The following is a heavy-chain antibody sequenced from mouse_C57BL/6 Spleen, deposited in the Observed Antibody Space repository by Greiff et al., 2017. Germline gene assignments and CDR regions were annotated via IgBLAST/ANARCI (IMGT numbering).Heavy chain of an antibody. J-gene: IGHJ1*03. CDR2: IDPSDSYT. V-gene: IGHV1-59*01. Sequence: QVQLQQPGAELVRPGTSVKLSCKASGYTFTSYWMHWVKQRPGQGLEWIGVIDPSDSYTNYNQKFKGKATLTVDTSSSTAYMQLSSLTSEDSAVYYCARYRGSSHWYFDVWGTGTTVTVSS. D-gene: IGHD1-1*01. CDR1: GYTFTSYW. CDR3: ARYRGSSHWYFDV.